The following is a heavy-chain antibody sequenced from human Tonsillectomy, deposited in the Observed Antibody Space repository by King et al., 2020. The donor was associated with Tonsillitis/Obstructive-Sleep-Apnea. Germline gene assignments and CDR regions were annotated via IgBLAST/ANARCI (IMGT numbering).Heavy chain of an antibody. V-gene: IGHV4-34*01. D-gene: IGHD3-9*01. Sequence: VQLQQWGAGLLKPSETLSLICAVSGGSFSGYYWSWIRQPPGKGLEWIGEINHSGSTNYNPSLKSRVTISLDTSKNQFSLKLTSVTAADTAVYYCARSGYPVDFDYWGQGALVTVSS. CDR3: ARSGYPVDFDY. J-gene: IGHJ4*02. CDR2: INHSGST. CDR1: GGSFSGYY.